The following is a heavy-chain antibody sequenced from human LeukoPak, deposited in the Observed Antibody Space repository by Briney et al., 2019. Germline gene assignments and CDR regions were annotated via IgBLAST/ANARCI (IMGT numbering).Heavy chain of an antibody. CDR2: IWYDGSNK. Sequence: GGSLRPSCAASGFTFSSYGMHWVRQAPGKGLEWVAVIWYDGSNKYYADSVKGRFTISRDNSKNTLYLQMNSLRAEDTAVYYCARDGRGMLGDYWGQGTLVTVSS. CDR3: ARDGRGMLGDY. CDR1: GFTFSSYG. J-gene: IGHJ4*02. D-gene: IGHD3-10*02. V-gene: IGHV3-33*01.